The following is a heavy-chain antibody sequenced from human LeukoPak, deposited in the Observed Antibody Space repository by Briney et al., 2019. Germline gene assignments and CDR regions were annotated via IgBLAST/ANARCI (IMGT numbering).Heavy chain of an antibody. V-gene: IGHV1-2*02. D-gene: IGHD3-9*01. CDR2: INPNSGGT. Sequence: GASVKVSCKASGYTFTGYYMHWVRQAPGQGLEWMGWINPNSGGTNYAQKFQGRVTMTRDTSISTAYMELSRLRSDDTAVYYCASSLVLRYFDWSEYFQHWGQGTLVTVSS. CDR1: GYTFTGYY. CDR3: ASSLVLRYFDWSEYFQH. J-gene: IGHJ1*01.